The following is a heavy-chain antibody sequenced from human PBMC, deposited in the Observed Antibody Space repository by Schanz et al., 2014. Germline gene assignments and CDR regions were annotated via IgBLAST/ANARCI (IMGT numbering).Heavy chain of an antibody. CDR2: IYSSGST. J-gene: IGHJ4*02. V-gene: IGHV3-66*03. CDR1: GFTFSIYG. Sequence: EVQVVESGGGLVQPGGSLRLSCAASGFTFSIYGMSWVRQAPGKGLEWVSTIYSSGSTYYADSVRGRFTISRDNSMNTVYLQMNSLRTDYTAMYYCARDPNTSAWLPYFDTWGQGTLVTVSS. CDR3: ARDPNTSAWLPYFDT. D-gene: IGHD6-19*01.